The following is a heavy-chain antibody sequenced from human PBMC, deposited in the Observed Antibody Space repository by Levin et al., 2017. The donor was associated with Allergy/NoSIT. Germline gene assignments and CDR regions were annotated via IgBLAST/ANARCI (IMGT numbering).Heavy chain of an antibody. V-gene: IGHV4-4*02. J-gene: IGHJ4*02. CDR1: GDSFSSNNW. CDR3: ARDPAADPLRAFDY. CDR2: IYDSGIT. D-gene: IGHD6-13*01. Sequence: MASETLSLTCAVFGDSFSSNNWWSWVRQTPGKGLEWIGEIYDSGITKYNPSLKSRVTISLDKSKTQISLNLKSVTAADTAVYYCARDPAADPLRAFDYWGQGTLVTVSS.